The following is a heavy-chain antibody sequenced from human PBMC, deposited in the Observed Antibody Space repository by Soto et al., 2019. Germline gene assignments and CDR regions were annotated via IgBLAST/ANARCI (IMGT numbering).Heavy chain of an antibody. V-gene: IGHV4-34*01. J-gene: IGHJ6*03. Sequence: QVQLQQWGAGLLKPSETLSLTCAVYGGSFSGYYWSWIRQPPGKGLEWIGEINHSGSTNYNPSLKSQVTISVDTSKNQLSLKLSSVTAADTAVYYCARGVTARPGAGDKYEKPYYMDVWGKGTTVTVSS. CDR2: INHSGST. CDR3: ARGVTARPGAGDKYEKPYYMDV. CDR1: GGSFSGYY. D-gene: IGHD6-6*01.